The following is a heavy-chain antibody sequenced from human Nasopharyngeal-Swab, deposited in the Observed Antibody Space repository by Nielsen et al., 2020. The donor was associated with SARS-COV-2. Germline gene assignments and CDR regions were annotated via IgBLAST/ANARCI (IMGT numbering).Heavy chain of an antibody. Sequence: GSLRLSCGVYGASFSAYYWGWIRQPPGKGLEWIAEINHSGSTNYNPSLKSRVTLSVDTSMNQFSLELSSVTAADTAVYYCARGLSGIVPAPILGLGPYYYYYYMDVWGKGTTVTVSS. V-gene: IGHV4-34*01. CDR3: ARGLSGIVPAPILGLGPYYYYYYMDV. J-gene: IGHJ6*03. D-gene: IGHD2-2*01. CDR1: GASFSAYY. CDR2: INHSGST.